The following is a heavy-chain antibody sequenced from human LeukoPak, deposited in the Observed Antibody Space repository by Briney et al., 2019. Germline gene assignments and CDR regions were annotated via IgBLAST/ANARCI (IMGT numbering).Heavy chain of an antibody. CDR1: GYTLTELS. CDR2: FDPEDGET. CDR3: ATGNGGYYYDSSGYYGY. Sequence: GASVKVSCKVSGYTLTELSMYWVRQAPGKGLEWMGGFDPEDGETIYAQKFQGRVTMTEDTSTDTAYMELSSLRSEDTAVYYCATGNGGYYYDSSGYYGYWGQGTLVTVSS. J-gene: IGHJ4*02. D-gene: IGHD3-22*01. V-gene: IGHV1-24*01.